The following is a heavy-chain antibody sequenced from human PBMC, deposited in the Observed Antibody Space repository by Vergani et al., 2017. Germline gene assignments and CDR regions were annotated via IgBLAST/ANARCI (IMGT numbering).Heavy chain of an antibody. CDR1: GGSISSYY. V-gene: IGHV4-59*06. J-gene: IGHJ4*02. CDR3: ARGSFREYYFDY. D-gene: IGHD1-26*01. CDR2: IYYSGST. Sequence: QVQLQESGPGLVKPSETLSLTCTVSGGSISSYYWSWIRQPPGKGLDWIGYIYYSGSTYYNPSLKSRVTISVDTSKNQFSLKLSSVTAADTAVYYCARGSFREYYFDYWGQGTLVTVSS.